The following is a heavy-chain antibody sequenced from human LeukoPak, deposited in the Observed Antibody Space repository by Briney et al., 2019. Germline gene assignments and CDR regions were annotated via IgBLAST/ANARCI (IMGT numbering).Heavy chain of an antibody. CDR1: GFSFDICA. V-gene: IGHV3-23*01. CDR2: IGGPTET. J-gene: IGHJ4*02. D-gene: IGHD4-23*01. Sequence: GGSLSLSCVASGFSFDICAMSWVRQAPGKGPEWVSSIGGPTETFYADSVKGRFTVSRDNSQNTLYLQMNSLRAEDTAVYYCAKDATPRNSIWDYFGKWGQGVLVTVST. CDR3: AKDATPRNSIWDYFGK.